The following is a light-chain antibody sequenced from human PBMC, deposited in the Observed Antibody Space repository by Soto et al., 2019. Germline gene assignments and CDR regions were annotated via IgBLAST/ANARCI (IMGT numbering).Light chain of an antibody. CDR1: QSISSW. CDR2: KAS. CDR3: QQYNSYSSFT. V-gene: IGKV1-5*03. J-gene: IGKJ3*01. Sequence: DIQMTQSPSTLSASVGDRVTITCRASQSISSWLAWYQQKPGKAPKLLIYKASSLESGVPSRFTGSGSGTEFTLPLNSLQPDDFATYYCQQYNSYSSFTFGPGTKVDIK.